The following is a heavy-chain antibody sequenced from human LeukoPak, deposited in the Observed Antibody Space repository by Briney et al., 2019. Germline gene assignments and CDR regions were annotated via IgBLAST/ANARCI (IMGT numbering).Heavy chain of an antibody. Sequence: ASVKVSCKASGGTFSSYAISWVRQAPGQGLEWMGGIIPIFGTANYAQKFQGRVTITTDESTSTAYMELSSLRSEDTAVYYCAREAYYDSSGNLASVFDYWGQGTLVTVSS. CDR1: GGTFSSYA. CDR3: AREAYYDSSGNLASVFDY. V-gene: IGHV1-69*05. J-gene: IGHJ4*02. D-gene: IGHD3-22*01. CDR2: IIPIFGTA.